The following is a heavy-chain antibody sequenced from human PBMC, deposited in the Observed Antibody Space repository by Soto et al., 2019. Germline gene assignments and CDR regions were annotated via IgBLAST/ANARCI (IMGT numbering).Heavy chain of an antibody. CDR3: AKDFVMYSSGWFYFDY. CDR2: ISWDGGRT. V-gene: IGHV3-43*01. Sequence: EVQLVESGGVVVQPGGSLRLSCAASGFTFDDYTMHWVRQAPGKGLEWVSLISWDGGRTYYADSVKGRFTISRDNSKNSLYLQMNSLRTEDTALYYCAKDFVMYSSGWFYFDYWGQGTLVTVSS. D-gene: IGHD6-19*01. CDR1: GFTFDDYT. J-gene: IGHJ4*02.